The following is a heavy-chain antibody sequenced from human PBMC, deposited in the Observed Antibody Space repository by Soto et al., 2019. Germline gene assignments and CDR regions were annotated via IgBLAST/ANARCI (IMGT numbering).Heavy chain of an antibody. Sequence: VHLLESGGGLVQPGGSLRLSCVASGFTLSDYDMGWVRQAPGKGLEWVSLIRGDGGATYYARSLEGRLTISRDTSENTLYLQMNSLRVEDTALYYCAKDRRGGEYPAFDLWGQGTLVTVSS. CDR2: IRGDGGAT. CDR3: AKDRRGGEYPAFDL. D-gene: IGHD2-21*01. CDR1: GFTLSDYD. J-gene: IGHJ3*01. V-gene: IGHV3-23*01.